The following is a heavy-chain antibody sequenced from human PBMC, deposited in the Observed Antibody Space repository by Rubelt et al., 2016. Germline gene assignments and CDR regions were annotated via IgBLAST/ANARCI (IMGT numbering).Heavy chain of an antibody. J-gene: IGHJ4*02. CDR3: ARDSGYSYGGIDY. D-gene: IGHD5-18*01. V-gene: IGHV3-30*07. Sequence: YYADSVKGRFTISRDNSKNTLYLQMNSLRAEDTAVYYCARDSGYSYGGIDYWGQGTLVTVSS.